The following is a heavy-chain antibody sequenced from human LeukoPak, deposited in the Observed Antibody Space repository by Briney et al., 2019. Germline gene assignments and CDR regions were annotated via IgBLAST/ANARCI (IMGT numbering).Heavy chain of an antibody. Sequence: SETLPLTCTVSGGSISSYYWSWIRQPPGKGLEWIGYIYYSGSTNYNPSLKSRVTISVDTSKNQFSLKLSSVTAADTAVYYCARDRPGMLDAFDIWGQGTMVTVSS. CDR1: GGSISSYY. CDR3: ARDRPGMLDAFDI. D-gene: IGHD2-8*01. V-gene: IGHV4-59*01. J-gene: IGHJ3*02. CDR2: IYYSGST.